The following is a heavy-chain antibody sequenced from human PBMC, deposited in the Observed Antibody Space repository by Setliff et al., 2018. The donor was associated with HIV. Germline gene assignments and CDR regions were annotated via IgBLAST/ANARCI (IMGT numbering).Heavy chain of an antibody. Sequence: ASVKVSCKASGGTFSSYAISWVRQAPGQRLEWLGWINAGNGNTEYSQNFQGRVTISRDTSASTAYMELSSLRSEDTAVYYCARDLYYDILTGYSYGMDVWGQGTTVTVSS. CDR2: INAGNGNT. CDR1: GGTFSSYA. J-gene: IGHJ6*02. D-gene: IGHD3-9*01. V-gene: IGHV1-3*01. CDR3: ARDLYYDILTGYSYGMDV.